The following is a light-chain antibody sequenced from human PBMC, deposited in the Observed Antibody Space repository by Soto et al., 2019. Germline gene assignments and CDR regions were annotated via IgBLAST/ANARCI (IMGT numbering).Light chain of an antibody. CDR2: TAS. J-gene: IGKJ5*01. V-gene: IGKV1-12*01. Sequence: DIQMTQTASSVSASVGDRVIITCRASQGISNWLAWYQQKPGQAPKLLIYTASNLQSGVPSRFSGSGSGTEFTLTISSLQPEDFATYFCQQANSSPLTFGQGTRVEIK. CDR3: QQANSSPLT. CDR1: QGISNW.